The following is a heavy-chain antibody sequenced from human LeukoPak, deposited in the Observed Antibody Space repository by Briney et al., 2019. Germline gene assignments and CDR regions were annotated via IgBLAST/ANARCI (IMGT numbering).Heavy chain of an antibody. Sequence: SETLPLTCTVSGGSISSGSYCWSWIRQPAGKGLEWIGRIYTSGSTNYNPSLKSRVTISVDTSKNQFSLKLSSVTAADTAVYYCARELGYSGSYRDAFDIWGQGTMVTVSS. CDR1: GGSISSGSYC. V-gene: IGHV4-61*02. J-gene: IGHJ3*02. CDR2: IYTSGST. D-gene: IGHD1-26*01. CDR3: ARELGYSGSYRDAFDI.